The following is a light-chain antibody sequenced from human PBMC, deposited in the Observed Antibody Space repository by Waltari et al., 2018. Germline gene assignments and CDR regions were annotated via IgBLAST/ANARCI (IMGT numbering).Light chain of an antibody. J-gene: IGLJ3*02. Sequence: QSVLTQPPSVPGAPGPRVTSPCTGSSSNPGAGYDLPWYQHLPGAGPKRTIYRATHRPSGVPDRFSGSKSGTSASLAVTGLQADDEADYYCQSYDRSLSGSVFGGGTKLTVL. CDR1: SSNPGAGYD. CDR2: RAT. CDR3: QSYDRSLSGSV. V-gene: IGLV1-40*01.